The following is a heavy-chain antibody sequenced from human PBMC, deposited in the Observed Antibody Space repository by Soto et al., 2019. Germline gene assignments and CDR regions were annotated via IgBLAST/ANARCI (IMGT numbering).Heavy chain of an antibody. D-gene: IGHD3-10*01. J-gene: IGHJ6*01. CDR3: ARDRGYDAHDYYYNAMDV. CDR1: EFNFVNYT. CDR2: IRGFSPYT. V-gene: IGHV3-21*01. Sequence: RLSYISSEFNFVNYTMNWVRQEPGKGLEWVSGIRGFSPYTFYAESVKGRFTISRDNAKNSLYLQMNSLRAEDTAVYYCARDRGYDAHDYYYNAMDVCGQGTTVTGSS.